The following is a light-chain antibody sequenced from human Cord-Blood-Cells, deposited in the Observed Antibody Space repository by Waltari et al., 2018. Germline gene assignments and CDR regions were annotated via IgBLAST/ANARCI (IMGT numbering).Light chain of an antibody. J-gene: IGLJ2*01. Sequence: QSALIQPASVSGSPGQSLTIPCPGTSSDVGGYNYVSWYQQHPGKAPKPMIYEVSNRPSGVSNRFSGSKSGNTASLTSSGLQAEDEADYYCSSYTSSSTLDVVFGGGTKLTVL. CDR2: EVS. CDR3: SSYTSSSTLDVV. CDR1: SSDVGGYNY. V-gene: IGLV2-14*01.